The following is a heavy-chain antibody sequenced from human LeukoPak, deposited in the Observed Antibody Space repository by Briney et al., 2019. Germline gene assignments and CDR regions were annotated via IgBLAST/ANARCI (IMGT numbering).Heavy chain of an antibody. J-gene: IGHJ4*02. CDR1: GFTFSSHE. D-gene: IGHD4-23*01. V-gene: IGHV3-48*03. CDR3: ARDRHGGNSGFDY. CDR2: ISGSGTDI. Sequence: GGSLRLSCAASGFTFSSHEMNWVRQAPGKGLEWVSYISGSGTDIHYADSVKGRFTVSRDNAKNSLYLQMNSLRAEDTAVYYCARDRHGGNSGFDYWGQGTLVTVSS.